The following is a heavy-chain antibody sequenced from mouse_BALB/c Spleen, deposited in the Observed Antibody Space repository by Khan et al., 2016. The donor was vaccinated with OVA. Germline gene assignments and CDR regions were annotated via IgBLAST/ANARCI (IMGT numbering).Heavy chain of an antibody. Sequence: EVQLVETGGGLVQPKGSLKLSCAASGFTFNTYAMHWVCQAPGKGLEWVARIRSKSNNYATYYADSVKDRFTISRDDSQSMLYLQMNNLKTEDTAMYYCVRARYDAMDYWGQGTSVTVSS. CDR3: VRARYDAMDY. V-gene: IGHV10-3*03. CDR2: IRSKSNNYAT. CDR1: GFTFNTYA. J-gene: IGHJ4*01. D-gene: IGHD3-3*01.